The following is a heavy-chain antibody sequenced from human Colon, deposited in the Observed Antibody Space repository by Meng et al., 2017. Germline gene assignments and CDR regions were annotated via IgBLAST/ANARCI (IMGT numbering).Heavy chain of an antibody. V-gene: IGHV4-39*01. CDR2: IGHSGIT. J-gene: IGHJ5*02. D-gene: IGHD6-19*01. CDR1: GGSISTSCYY. CDR3: VRSSGWVRTGFDP. Sequence: QPQLQESGPGLVKPSEALALTCSVPGGSISTSCYYWGWIRQPPGKGLEWIGSIGHSGITYYTPSLKSRVTVSIDTSKSQFSLKLTSVTAADTAVYYCVRSSGWVRTGFDPWGQGTLVTVSS.